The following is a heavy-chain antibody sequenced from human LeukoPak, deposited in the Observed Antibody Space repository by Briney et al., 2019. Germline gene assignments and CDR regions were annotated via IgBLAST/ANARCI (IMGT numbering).Heavy chain of an antibody. CDR3: ARQLVRGVSGLDY. CDR1: GCSISSVGYD. CDR2: IFYSGST. D-gene: IGHD3-10*01. J-gene: IGHJ4*02. Sequence: SQTLSLTCTVSGCSISSVGYDWSWTRQHPGKSLELIGYIFYSGSTYYNPSLKSRITISVDTSKNQFPLKLTSVTAADTAVYYCARQLVRGVSGLDYWGQGTLVTVSS. V-gene: IGHV4-31*03.